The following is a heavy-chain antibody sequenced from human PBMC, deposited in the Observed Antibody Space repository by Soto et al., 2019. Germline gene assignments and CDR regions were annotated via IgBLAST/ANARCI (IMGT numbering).Heavy chain of an antibody. CDR3: ARDTGGNCSGGSCSTGPNYYYYYGMDV. CDR1: GYTFTCYY. CDR2: INPNSGGT. Sequence: ASVKVSCKASGYTFTCYYMHWVRQAPGQGLEWMGWINPNSGGTNYAQKFQGWVTMTRDTSISTAYMELSRLRSDDTAVYYCARDTGGNCSGGSCSTGPNYYYYYGMDVWGQGTTVTVSS. J-gene: IGHJ6*02. D-gene: IGHD2-15*01. V-gene: IGHV1-2*04.